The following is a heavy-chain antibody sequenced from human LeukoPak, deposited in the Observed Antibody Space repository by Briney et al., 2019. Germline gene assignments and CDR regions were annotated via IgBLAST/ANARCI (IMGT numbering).Heavy chain of an antibody. J-gene: IGHJ1*01. CDR1: GLTFSNHW. CDR3: ARGSSGYYCDHFQT. V-gene: IGHV3-7*01. CDR2: IKQDGIEK. Sequence: AGSLTLSCAASGLTFSNHWMTWIRQAPGKGLEWVANIKQDGIEKYYAASVEGRFTVSRDNTKKTLFLQMHTLRAEDTAVYYCARGSSGYYCDHFQTWGQGSLVTVSS. D-gene: IGHD3-22*01.